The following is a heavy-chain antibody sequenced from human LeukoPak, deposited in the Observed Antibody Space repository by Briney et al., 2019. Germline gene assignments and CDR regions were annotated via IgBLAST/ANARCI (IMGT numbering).Heavy chain of an antibody. CDR2: IIPMFGTA. V-gene: IGHV1-69*01. J-gene: IGHJ3*02. Sequence: SVKVSCKASGVTFSSYSISWVRQAPGQGLEWMGGIIPMFGTANYAQKFQDRVTITADDSTRTAYMELGSMRSEDTAVYYCARPEGAIFGFDIWGQGTMVTVSS. CDR3: ARPEGAIFGFDI. D-gene: IGHD4/OR15-4a*01. CDR1: GVTFSSYS.